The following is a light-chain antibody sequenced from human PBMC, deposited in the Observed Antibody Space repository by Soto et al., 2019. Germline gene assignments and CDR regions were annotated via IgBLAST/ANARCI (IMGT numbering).Light chain of an antibody. V-gene: IGKV3-11*01. J-gene: IGKJ5*01. Sequence: EIVLTQSPATLSLSPGERATVSCRASQSVSINLAWYQQKPGQAPRLLIYGASNRATGIPARFSGSGSGAEFTLTISSLEPEDFAVYYCQHRNSWPRTFGQGTRLEIK. CDR1: QSVSIN. CDR3: QHRNSWPRT. CDR2: GAS.